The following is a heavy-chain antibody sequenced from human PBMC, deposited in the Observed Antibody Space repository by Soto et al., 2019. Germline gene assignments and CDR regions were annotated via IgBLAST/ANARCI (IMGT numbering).Heavy chain of an antibody. V-gene: IGHV4-39*02. CDR1: GGSISSSSYY. J-gene: IGHJ6*02. D-gene: IGHD3-10*01. CDR3: ARDGSGSYSYYCYGMDV. Sequence: SETLSLTCTVSGGSISSSSYYWGWIRQPPGKGLEWIGSIYYSGSTYYNPSLKSRVTISVDTSKNQFSLKLSSVTAADTAVYYCARDGSGSYSYYCYGMDVWGQGTTVTVSS. CDR2: IYYSGST.